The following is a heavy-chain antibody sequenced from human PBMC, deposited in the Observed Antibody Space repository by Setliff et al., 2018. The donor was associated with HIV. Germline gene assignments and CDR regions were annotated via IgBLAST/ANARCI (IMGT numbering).Heavy chain of an antibody. CDR2: IKENGAEK. V-gene: IGHV3-7*01. CDR3: VSEAVAGVSFDY. CDR1: GFTFRSYA. J-gene: IGHJ4*02. Sequence: GGSLRLSCVASGFTFRSYAMTWVRQAPGKGLEWVADIKENGAEKYYVDSVKGRFTISRDNAKNSLYLQMYSLRVEDTAVYYCVSEAVAGVSFDYWGQGTLVTVSS. D-gene: IGHD6-13*01.